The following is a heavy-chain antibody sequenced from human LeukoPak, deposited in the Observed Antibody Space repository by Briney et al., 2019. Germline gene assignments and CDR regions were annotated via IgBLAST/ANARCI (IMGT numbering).Heavy chain of an antibody. CDR2: IYPGDSDT. D-gene: IGHD3-10*01. CDR1: GYSFISHW. V-gene: IGHV5-51*01. CDR3: ATSESQTKFDY. Sequence: GESLKISCKGSGYSFISHWIGWVRQVPGKGLEWMGIIYPGDSDTTYSPSFQGQVTISADKSINTAYLHWSSLKASDTAMYYCATSESQTKFDYWGQGTLVTVSS. J-gene: IGHJ4*02.